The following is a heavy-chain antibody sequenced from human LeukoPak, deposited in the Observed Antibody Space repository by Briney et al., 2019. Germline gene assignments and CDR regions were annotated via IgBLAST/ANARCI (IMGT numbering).Heavy chain of an antibody. CDR1: GFTFDDYA. V-gene: IGHV3-9*01. D-gene: IGHD6-13*01. CDR2: ISWNSGSI. Sequence: SLRLSCAASGFTFDDYAMHWVRHAPGKGLEWVSGISWNSGSIGYADSVKGRFTISRDNAKNSLYLQMNSLRAEDTALYYCAKDSAAAGTFFDYWGQGTLVTVSS. CDR3: AKDSAAAGTFFDY. J-gene: IGHJ4*02.